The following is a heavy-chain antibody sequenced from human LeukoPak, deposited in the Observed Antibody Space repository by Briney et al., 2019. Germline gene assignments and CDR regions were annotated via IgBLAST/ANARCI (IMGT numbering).Heavy chain of an antibody. V-gene: IGHV3-23*01. Sequence: GGSLRLSCAASGFTFSSYAMSCVRQAPGKGLEWVSAISGSGGSTYYADSVKGRFTISRDNSKNTLYLQMNSLRAEDTAVYYCAKGYYDILTGYYFDYWGQGTLVTVSS. CDR3: AKGYYDILTGYYFDY. J-gene: IGHJ4*02. D-gene: IGHD3-9*01. CDR2: ISGSGGST. CDR1: GFTFSSYA.